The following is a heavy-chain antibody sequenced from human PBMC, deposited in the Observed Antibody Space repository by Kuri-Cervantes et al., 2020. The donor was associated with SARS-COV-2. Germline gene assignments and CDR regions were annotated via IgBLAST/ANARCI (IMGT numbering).Heavy chain of an antibody. D-gene: IGHD3-3*01. J-gene: IGHJ4*02. CDR2: IYYSGST. V-gene: IGHV4-39*07. CDR1: GGSISSYY. Sequence: SETLSLTCTVSGGSISSYYWGWIRQPPGKGLEWIGSIYYSGSTYYNPSLKSRVTISVDTSKNQFSLKLSSVTAADTAVYYCEMTVHDFWSGEFDYWGQGTLVTVSS. CDR3: EMTVHDFWSGEFDY.